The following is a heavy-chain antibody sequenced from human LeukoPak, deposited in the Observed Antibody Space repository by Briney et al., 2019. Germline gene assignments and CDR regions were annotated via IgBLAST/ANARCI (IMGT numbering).Heavy chain of an antibody. CDR1: GGSISSGDYY. D-gene: IGHD6-19*01. J-gene: IGHJ4*02. Sequence: SETLSLTCAVSGGSISSGDYYWSWIRQPPGKGLEWIGYIYYSGSTYYNPSLKSRVTISVDTSKNQFSLKLSSVTAADTAVYYCARVIAVAGQGVFDYWGQGTLVTVSS. V-gene: IGHV4-30-4*01. CDR3: ARVIAVAGQGVFDY. CDR2: IYYSGST.